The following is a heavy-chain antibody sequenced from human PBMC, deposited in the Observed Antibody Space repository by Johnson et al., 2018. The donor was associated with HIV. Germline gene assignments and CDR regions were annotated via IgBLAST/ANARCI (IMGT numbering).Heavy chain of an antibody. J-gene: IGHJ3*02. CDR3: AKDGYSSSWYPYAFDI. Sequence: EVQLVEYGGGLVQPGRSLRLSCAASGFTFDDYAMHWVRQAPGKGLEWVSGISWKSGSIGYADSVKGRFTISRDNAKNSLYLQMNSLRAEDTALYYCAKDGYSSSWYPYAFDIWCQGTMVTVSS. CDR2: ISWKSGSI. D-gene: IGHD6-13*01. CDR1: GFTFDDYA. V-gene: IGHV3-9*01.